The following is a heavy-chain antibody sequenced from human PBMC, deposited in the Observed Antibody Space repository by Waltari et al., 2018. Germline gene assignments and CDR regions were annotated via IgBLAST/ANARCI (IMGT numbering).Heavy chain of an antibody. J-gene: IGHJ4*02. V-gene: IGHV7-4-1*02. CDR3: ARDRIVGATDWGY. D-gene: IGHD1-26*01. CDR1: GYSFTNYA. Sequence: QVQLVQSGSELKKPGASVRISCKASGYSFTNYAIDWVRQAPGQGPEWMGWINTGTGNPTYARGCTGRFVFSLDTSVSTAYLQITGLKAEDTAIYYCARDRIVGATDWGYWGQGTLVTVSS. CDR2: INTGTGNP.